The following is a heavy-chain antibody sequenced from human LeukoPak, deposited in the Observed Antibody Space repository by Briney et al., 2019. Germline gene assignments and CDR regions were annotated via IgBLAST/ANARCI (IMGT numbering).Heavy chain of an antibody. Sequence: GESLQISCKGSGYSFITYWINWVRQMPGKGLEWMGRIDPSDSYTNYSPSFQGHVTISADKSISTAYLQWSSLKASDTAMYSCAGTGYCSSTSCYSWFDPWGQGTLVTVSS. CDR3: AGTGYCSSTSCYSWFDP. CDR1: GYSFITYW. J-gene: IGHJ5*02. D-gene: IGHD2-2*01. V-gene: IGHV5-10-1*01. CDR2: IDPSDSYT.